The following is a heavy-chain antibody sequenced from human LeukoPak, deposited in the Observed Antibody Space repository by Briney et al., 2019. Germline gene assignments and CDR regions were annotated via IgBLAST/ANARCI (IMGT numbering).Heavy chain of an antibody. CDR1: GYTFSGYA. D-gene: IGHD3-22*01. CDR2: INVGKGAT. V-gene: IGHV1-3*01. CDR3: ARDFFYYDSSGLGDH. Sequence: GASVKVSCKASGYTFSGYAIHWVRQAPGQSLEWMGWINVGKGATQYSQKFQGRVSITSDTSATTAYMELSSLRSEDTALYYCARDFFYYDSSGLGDHWGQGTLVTVSS. J-gene: IGHJ4*02.